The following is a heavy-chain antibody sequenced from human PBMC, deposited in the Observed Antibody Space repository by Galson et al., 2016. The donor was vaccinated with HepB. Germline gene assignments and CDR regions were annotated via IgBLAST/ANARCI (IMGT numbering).Heavy chain of an antibody. V-gene: IGHV3-23*01. D-gene: IGHD3-16*02. CDR3: AKDYVGGSYLLTQFDY. CDR1: GFTFSRYA. Sequence: SLRLSCAASGFTFSRYAMTWVRQAPGTGLEGVSGLSGSGAHTYYADSVKGRFTISRDNSKNTLYPQMNSLRVEDTAVYYCAKDYVGGSYLLTQFDYWGQGTLVTVSS. J-gene: IGHJ4*02. CDR2: LSGSGAHT.